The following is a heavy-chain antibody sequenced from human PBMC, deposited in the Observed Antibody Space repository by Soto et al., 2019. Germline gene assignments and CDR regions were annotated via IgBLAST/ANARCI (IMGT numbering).Heavy chain of an antibody. Sequence: QVQLLASGGGVVQPGRSLRLSCAAAGFTFSSYAMHWVRQAPGKGLEWVAVISYGGSNKYYADSVKGRFTSSSDNSKNTLYLQMNSLGAEDTAVYYCARDKLPQQDYYFIYGMDVWGQGTTVTVSS. CDR1: GFTFSSYA. V-gene: IGHV3-30-3*01. D-gene: IGHD2-15*01. CDR3: ARDKLPQQDYYFIYGMDV. J-gene: IGHJ6*02. CDR2: ISYGGSNK.